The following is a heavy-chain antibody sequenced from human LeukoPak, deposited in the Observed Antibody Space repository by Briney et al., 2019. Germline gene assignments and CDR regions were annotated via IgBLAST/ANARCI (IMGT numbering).Heavy chain of an antibody. V-gene: IGHV3-30*18. CDR1: GFTFSSYG. D-gene: IGHD6-13*01. CDR3: AKDPTPGTPAYYFDY. CDR2: ISYDGSNK. Sequence: GSLRLSCAASGFTFSSYGMHWVRQAPGKGLEWVAVISYDGSNKYYADSVKGRFTISRDNSKNTLYLQMNSLRAEDTAVYYCAKDPTPGTPAYYFDYWGQGTLVTVSS. J-gene: IGHJ4*02.